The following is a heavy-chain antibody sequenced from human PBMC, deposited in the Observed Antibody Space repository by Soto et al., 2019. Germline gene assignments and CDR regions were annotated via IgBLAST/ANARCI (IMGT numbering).Heavy chain of an antibody. J-gene: IGHJ4*02. CDR3: AKENPDKLYCSGGSCYSSILRYFDY. CDR1: GFTFSSYA. CDR2: ISGSGGST. Sequence: GGSLRLSCAASGFTFSSYAMSWVRQAPGKGLEWVSAISGSGGSTYYADSVKGRFTISRDNSKNTLYLQMNSLRAEDTAVYYCAKENPDKLYCSGGSCYSSILRYFDYWGQGTLVTVSS. V-gene: IGHV3-23*01. D-gene: IGHD2-15*01.